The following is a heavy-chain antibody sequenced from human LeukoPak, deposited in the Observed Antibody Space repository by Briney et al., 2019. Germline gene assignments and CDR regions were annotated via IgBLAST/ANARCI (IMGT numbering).Heavy chain of an antibody. CDR2: IYHSGST. V-gene: IGHV4-4*02. CDR1: GGSISSSNW. J-gene: IGHJ4*02. Sequence: PSETLSLTCAVSGGSISSSNWWSWVRQPPGKGLEWIGEIYHSGSTYYNPSLKSRVTISVDTSKNQFSLKLSSVTAADTAVYYCARDFGVVMPLYYFDYWGQGTLVTVSS. CDR3: ARDFGVVMPLYYFDY. D-gene: IGHD3-3*01.